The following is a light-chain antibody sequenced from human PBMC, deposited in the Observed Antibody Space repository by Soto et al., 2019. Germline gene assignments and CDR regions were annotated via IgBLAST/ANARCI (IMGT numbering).Light chain of an antibody. J-gene: IGKJ1*01. CDR2: KAS. Sequence: DIQMTQSPSTLSASVGDRVTITCRASQKNGRWLAWYQQKPGKAPKLLIYKASSLQSGVPSRFSGSGSGTEFPLAISRLGSVDFAAYYCQQYNTYGTFGRGTKVEI. V-gene: IGKV1-5*03. CDR3: QQYNTYGT. CDR1: QKNGRW.